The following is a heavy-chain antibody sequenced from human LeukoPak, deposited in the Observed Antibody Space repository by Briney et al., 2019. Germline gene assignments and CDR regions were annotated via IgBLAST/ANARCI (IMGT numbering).Heavy chain of an antibody. CDR1: GFSLSTSGMC. CDR3: ARETFYGDYEAFDI. D-gene: IGHD4-17*01. V-gene: IGHV2-70*11. J-gene: IGHJ3*02. CDR2: IDWDDDK. Sequence: SGPTLVNPTQTLTLTCTFSGFSLSTSGMCVSWIRQPPGKALEWLARIDWDDDKYYSTSLKTRLTIPKDTSKNQVVLTMTNLDPVDTATYYCARETFYGDYEAFDIWGQGTMVTVSS.